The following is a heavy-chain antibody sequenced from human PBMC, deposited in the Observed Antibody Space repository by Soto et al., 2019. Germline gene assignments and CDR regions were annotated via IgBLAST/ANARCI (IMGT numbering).Heavy chain of an antibody. V-gene: IGHV1-3*01. J-gene: IGHJ4*02. CDR1: GYSINSYA. Sequence: QVQLVQSGAEVKKPGASVKVSCKASGYSINSYAVHWVRQAPGQRLEWMGWINGGNGYTKYSQKFQGSVTITRDTSESTAYMELSRLTSEDTAVYYCAREQRGYSNFDYWGQGTLVTVSS. CDR2: INGGNGYT. CDR3: AREQRGYSNFDY. D-gene: IGHD4-4*01.